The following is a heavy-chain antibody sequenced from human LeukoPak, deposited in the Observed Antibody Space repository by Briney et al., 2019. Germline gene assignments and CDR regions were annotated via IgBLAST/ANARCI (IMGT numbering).Heavy chain of an antibody. CDR2: ISFTGNT. Sequence: SETLSRNCTVSGGSISGYYWSWIRQSPGKRLEWIAYISFTGNTNYNPSLKSRVTISLDTSKTHFSLTLSSLTAADTAVYYCARSPPGWYYDNSGQYYFDTWGQGALVTVSS. CDR3: ARSPPGWYYDNSGQYYFDT. CDR1: GGSISGYY. J-gene: IGHJ4*02. V-gene: IGHV4-59*08. D-gene: IGHD3-22*01.